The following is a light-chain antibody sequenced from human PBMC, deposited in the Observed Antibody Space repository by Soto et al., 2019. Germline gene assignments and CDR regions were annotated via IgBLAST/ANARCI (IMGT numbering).Light chain of an antibody. CDR1: SSDVGGYNY. J-gene: IGLJ2*01. Sequence: QSVLTQPASVSGSPGQSITISCTGTSSDVGGYNYVSWYQQHPGKAPKLMIYEVIHRPSGVSNRFSGSKSGNTASLTISGLQAEDEADYYCSSYASSGAVLFGGGTQLTVL. CDR3: SSYASSGAVL. CDR2: EVI. V-gene: IGLV2-14*01.